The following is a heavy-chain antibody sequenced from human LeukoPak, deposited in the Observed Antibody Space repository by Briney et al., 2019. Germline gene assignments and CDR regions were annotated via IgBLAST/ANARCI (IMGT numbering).Heavy chain of an antibody. Sequence: GGSLKISFQGSGYSFTSYWIGWVRPMPGKGLEWMGIIYPGDSDTRYSPSFQGQVTISADKSISTAYLQWSSLKASDTAMYYCAITGTTFDAFDIWGQGTMVTVSS. CDR1: GYSFTSYW. D-gene: IGHD1-20*01. CDR3: AITGTTFDAFDI. CDR2: IYPGDSDT. V-gene: IGHV5-51*01. J-gene: IGHJ3*02.